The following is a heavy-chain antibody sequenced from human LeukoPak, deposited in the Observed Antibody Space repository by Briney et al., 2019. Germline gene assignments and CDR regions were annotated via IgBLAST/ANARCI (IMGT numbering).Heavy chain of an antibody. CDR3: ARGNSSGWYIGVTFDY. CDR1: GGSISSGGCY. D-gene: IGHD6-19*01. Sequence: SQTLSLTCTVSGGSISSGGCYWIWIPPHPGKDLEWIGYIYYSGSTYYNPSLKSRVTISVDTSKDQFSLKLSSVTAADTAVYYCARGNSSGWYIGVTFDYWGQGTLVTVSS. V-gene: IGHV4-31*03. CDR2: IYYSGST. J-gene: IGHJ4*02.